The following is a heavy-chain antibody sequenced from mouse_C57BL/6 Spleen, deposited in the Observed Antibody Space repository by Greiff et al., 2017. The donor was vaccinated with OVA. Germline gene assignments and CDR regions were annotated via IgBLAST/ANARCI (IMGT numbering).Heavy chain of an antibody. J-gene: IGHJ4*01. V-gene: IGHV1-59*01. D-gene: IGHD2-13*01. CDR1: GYTFTSYC. CDR3: ARGYDGDYCAMDY. CDR2: IDPSDSYT. Sequence: QVQLQQSGAELVRPGTSVKLSCKASGYTFTSYCMHWVKQRPGQGLEWIGVIDPSDSYTNYNQKFKGKATLTADTSSSTAYMQLSSLTSEDSAVYYCARGYDGDYCAMDYWGQGTSVTVSS.